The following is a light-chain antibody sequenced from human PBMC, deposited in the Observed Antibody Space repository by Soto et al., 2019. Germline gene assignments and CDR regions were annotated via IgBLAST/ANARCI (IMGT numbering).Light chain of an antibody. V-gene: IGKV1-12*02. J-gene: IGKJ1*01. CDR3: QQGNGFPWT. Sequence: DIQMTQSPSSVSASVGDRVTITCRASQGINSWLAWYQQKAGKAPNLLIYAASSLQSGVPSRFSGSGSGTDFSLTINSLQPEDSASYYCQQGNGFPWTFGQGTKVEIK. CDR2: AAS. CDR1: QGINSW.